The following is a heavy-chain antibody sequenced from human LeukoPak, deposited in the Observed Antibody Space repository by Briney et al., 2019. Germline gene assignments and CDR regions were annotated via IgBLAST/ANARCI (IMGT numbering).Heavy chain of an antibody. J-gene: IGHJ4*02. CDR1: GGSFSGYY. Sequence: PSETLSLTCAVYGGSFSGYYWTWIRQPPGKGLEWIGEINHSGSTNYNPSLKGRVTISVDTSKNQFSLKLTSVTAADTAVYYCAGTYDSGSYYGDSLDYWGQGSLVTVSS. D-gene: IGHD3-10*01. V-gene: IGHV4-34*01. CDR3: AGTYDSGSYYGDSLDY. CDR2: INHSGST.